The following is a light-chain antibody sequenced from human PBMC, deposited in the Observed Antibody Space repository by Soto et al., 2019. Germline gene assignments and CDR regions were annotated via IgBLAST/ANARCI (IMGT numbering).Light chain of an antibody. CDR3: QQRSNWPSIT. J-gene: IGKJ5*01. CDR2: DAS. Sequence: EIVLTQSPATLSLSPGERSTLSFMSSQSVSSYLAWYQQKPGQAPRLLIYDASNRATGIPARFSGSGSGTDFTLTINSLEPEDFAVYYCQQRSNWPSITFGQGTRLEIK. CDR1: QSVSSY. V-gene: IGKV3-11*01.